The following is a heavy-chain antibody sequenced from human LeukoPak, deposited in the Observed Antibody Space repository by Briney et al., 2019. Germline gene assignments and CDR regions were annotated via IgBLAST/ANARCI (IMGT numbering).Heavy chain of an antibody. CDR1: GGSISSGGYS. J-gene: IGHJ4*02. V-gene: IGHV4-30-2*01. CDR2: IYHSGST. Sequence: SETLSLTCAVSGGSISSGGYSWSWIRQPPERGLEWIGYIYHSGSTYYHPSLKSRVTISVDRSKIQFSLKLSSVTAADTAVYYCARTDSSGYYCNFWGQGTLVTVSS. D-gene: IGHD3-22*01. CDR3: ARTDSSGYYCNF.